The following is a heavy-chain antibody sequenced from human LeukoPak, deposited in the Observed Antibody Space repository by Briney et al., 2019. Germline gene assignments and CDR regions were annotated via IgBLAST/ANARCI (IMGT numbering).Heavy chain of an antibody. CDR3: ARLIPAYDSRGAFDI. CDR2: ISYDGSNK. D-gene: IGHD3-3*01. J-gene: IGHJ3*02. V-gene: IGHV3-30*03. Sequence: GGSLRLSCAASGFTFSSYGMHWVRQVPGKGLEWVAVISYDGSNKYYADSVKGRFTISRDNSKNTPYLQMNSLRAEDTAVYYCARLIPAYDSRGAFDIWGQGTMVTVSS. CDR1: GFTFSSYG.